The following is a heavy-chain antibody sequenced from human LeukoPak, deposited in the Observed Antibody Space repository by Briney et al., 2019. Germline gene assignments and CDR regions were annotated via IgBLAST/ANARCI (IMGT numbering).Heavy chain of an antibody. CDR3: ARADRTGTTGRHLDY. CDR1: GGSINSNSYY. Sequence: PSETLSLTCTVSGGSINSNSYYWSWIRQPAGKGLEWIGRIYTSGSTNYNPSLKSRLTISVDSSKNQFSLNLTSVTAADTAVYYWARADRTGTTGRHLDYWGQGNLGTLSS. V-gene: IGHV4-61*02. J-gene: IGHJ4*02. CDR2: IYTSGST. D-gene: IGHD1-1*01.